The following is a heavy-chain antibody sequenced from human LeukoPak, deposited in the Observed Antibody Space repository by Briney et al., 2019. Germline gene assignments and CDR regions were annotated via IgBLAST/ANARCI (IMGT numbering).Heavy chain of an antibody. CDR3: ATTKPARRYFDY. V-gene: IGHV3-23*01. CDR1: GFTFSSNP. D-gene: IGHD5-12*01. J-gene: IGHJ4*02. Sequence: PGGSLRLSCAGSGFTFSSNPLSWVRQAPGKGLEWVSAISGSGANTYYGDSVRGRFTISGDNSKNTLYLQMNTLRADDTAVYYCATTKPARRYFDYWGQGILVTVSS. CDR2: ISGSGANT.